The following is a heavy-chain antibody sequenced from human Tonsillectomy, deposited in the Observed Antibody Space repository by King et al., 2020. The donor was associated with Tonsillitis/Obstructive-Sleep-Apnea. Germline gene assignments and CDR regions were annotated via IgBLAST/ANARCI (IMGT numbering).Heavy chain of an antibody. D-gene: IGHD3-3*01. J-gene: IGHJ6*03. V-gene: IGHV4-59*01. CDR1: GGSISSYY. Sequence: QLQESGPGLVKPSETLSLTCTVSGGSISSYYWSWIRQPPGKGLEWIGYIYYSGSTNYNPSLKSRVTISVDTSKNQFSLKLSSVTAADTAVYYCAREAPGGVEIVGVVREYYYMDVWGKGTTVTVSS. CDR2: IYYSGST. CDR3: AREAPGGVEIVGVVREYYYMDV.